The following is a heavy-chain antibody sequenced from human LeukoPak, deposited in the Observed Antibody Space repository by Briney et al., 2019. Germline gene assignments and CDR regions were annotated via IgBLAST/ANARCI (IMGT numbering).Heavy chain of an antibody. J-gene: IGHJ4*02. V-gene: IGHV3-33*01. Sequence: GGSLRLSCAASGFTFSSYGMHWVRQAPGKGLEWVAVIWYDGSNKYYADSVKGRFTISRDNSKNTLYLQMNSLRAEDTAVYYCARDAGSSWYVAQLFDYWGQGTLVTVSS. CDR1: GFTFSSYG. CDR3: ARDAGSSWYVAQLFDY. D-gene: IGHD6-13*01. CDR2: IWYDGSNK.